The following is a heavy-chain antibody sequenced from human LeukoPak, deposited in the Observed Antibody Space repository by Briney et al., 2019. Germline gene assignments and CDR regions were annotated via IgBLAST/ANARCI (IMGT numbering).Heavy chain of an antibody. CDR1: GFTFSKYA. CDR2: ISGSGGST. J-gene: IGHJ2*01. V-gene: IGHV3-23*01. Sequence: SGGSLRLSCAASGFTFSKYAMSWVRQVPEKGLEWVSGISGSGGSTYYADSVKGRFTISRDNSKNTLHLRMNSLRAEDTALYYCAEWNSVYWYFDLWGRGTLVTVSS. CDR3: AEWNSVYWYFDL. D-gene: IGHD1-1*01.